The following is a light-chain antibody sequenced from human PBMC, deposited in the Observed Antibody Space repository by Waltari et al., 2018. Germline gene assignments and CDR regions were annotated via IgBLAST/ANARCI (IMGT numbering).Light chain of an antibody. CDR2: DAS. Sequence: EIVLTQSPAALSLSPGERATLSCRASQTISTYLAWYQQKPGQAPRLLIYDASNRAAGIPARFSGSGSGTDFTLTINSLEPEDFPVYYCQQRSNWPLTFGGGTKVEIK. V-gene: IGKV3-11*01. CDR3: QQRSNWPLT. CDR1: QTISTY. J-gene: IGKJ4*01.